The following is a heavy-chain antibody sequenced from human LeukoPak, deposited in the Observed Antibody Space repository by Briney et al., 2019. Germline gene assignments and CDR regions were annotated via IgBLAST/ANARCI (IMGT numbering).Heavy chain of an antibody. CDR2: ISGSGGST. V-gene: IGHV3-23*01. Sequence: GGSLRLSCAASGFTFSSYAMSWVSQAPGKWLEWVSAISGSGGSTYYADYVKGRFTISRDNSKNTLYLQMNSLRAEDTAVYYCATRYAPADYWGQGTLVTVSS. CDR1: GFTFSSYA. CDR3: ATRYAPADY. J-gene: IGHJ4*02. D-gene: IGHD2-2*01.